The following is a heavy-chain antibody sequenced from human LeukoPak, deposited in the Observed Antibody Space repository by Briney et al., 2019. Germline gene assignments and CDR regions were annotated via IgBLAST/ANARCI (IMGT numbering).Heavy chain of an antibody. J-gene: IGHJ4*02. V-gene: IGHV5-51*01. Sequence: GESLKISCKGSGYSFTSYWIGGVRQMPGKGLEWMGIIYPGDSDTRYSPSFQGQVTISADKSISTAYLQWSSLKASDTAMYYCARQSYYDSSGYSPYFDYWGQGTLVTVSS. CDR2: IYPGDSDT. CDR3: ARQSYYDSSGYSPYFDY. D-gene: IGHD3-22*01. CDR1: GYSFTSYW.